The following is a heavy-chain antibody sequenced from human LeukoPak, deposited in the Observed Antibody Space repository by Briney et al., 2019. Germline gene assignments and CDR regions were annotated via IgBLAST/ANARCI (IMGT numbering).Heavy chain of an antibody. V-gene: IGHV5-51*01. D-gene: IGHD2-2*01. CDR1: GYSFTSYW. CDR2: TFPGDSDT. CDR3: VRHLSDITSCPNY. J-gene: IGHJ4*02. Sequence: GESLKISCKGSGYSFTSYWIVWVRQMPGKGLEWMGITFPGDSDTTYSPSFQGQVTISADKSVSTAYLQWSSLKASDTAMYYCVRHLSDITSCPNYWGPGTLVTVAS.